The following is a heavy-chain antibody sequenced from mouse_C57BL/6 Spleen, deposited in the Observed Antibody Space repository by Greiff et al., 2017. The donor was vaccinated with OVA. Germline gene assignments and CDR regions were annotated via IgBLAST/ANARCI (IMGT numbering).Heavy chain of an antibody. CDR2: IDPSDSYT. J-gene: IGHJ2*01. Sequence: QVQLQQPGAELVMPGASVKLSCKASGYTFTSYWMHWVKQRPGQGLEWIGEIDPSDSYTNYNQKFKGKATLTVDKSSSTAYMQLSSLTSEDSAVYYGARDYYGSSYGYFDYWGQGTTLTVSS. V-gene: IGHV1-69*01. CDR1: GYTFTSYW. D-gene: IGHD1-1*01. CDR3: ARDYYGSSYGYFDY.